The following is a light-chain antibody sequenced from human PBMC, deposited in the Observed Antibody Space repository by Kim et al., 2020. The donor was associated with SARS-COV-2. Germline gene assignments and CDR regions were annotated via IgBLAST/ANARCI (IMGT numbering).Light chain of an antibody. J-gene: IGKJ2*01. V-gene: IGKV3-20*01. CDR3: QQYDSSPYT. CDR1: QSIRRNF. CDR2: YVS. Sequence: IVLTQSPGTLSLSPGERATLSCRASQSIRRNFLAWYQQISGQSPRLLIYYVSTRATGIPDRFSGSGSGTDFTLTITRLQPEDFAVYYCQQYDSSPYTFGQGTKLEIK.